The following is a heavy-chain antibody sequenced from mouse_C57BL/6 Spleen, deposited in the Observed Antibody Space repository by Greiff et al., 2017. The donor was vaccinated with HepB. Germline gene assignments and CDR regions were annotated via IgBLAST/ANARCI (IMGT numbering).Heavy chain of an antibody. CDR2: IDPENGDT. D-gene: IGHD3-2*02. V-gene: IGHV14-4*01. Sequence: EVHLVESGAELVRPGASVKLSCTASGFNIKDDYMHWVKQRPEQGLEWIGWIDPENGDTEYAPKFQGKATITADTSSNTAYLQLSSLASEDTAVYCCTTYTAQATDCWGQGTTLTVAS. CDR1: GFNIKDDY. J-gene: IGHJ2*01. CDR3: TTYTAQATDC.